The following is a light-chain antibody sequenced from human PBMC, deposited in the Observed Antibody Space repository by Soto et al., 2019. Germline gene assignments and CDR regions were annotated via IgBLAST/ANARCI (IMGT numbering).Light chain of an antibody. Sequence: PGDEATLSCRASQSVSGYLAWYQQKTGQAPRLLIYDASNRATGIPGRFSGSGSGTDFTLTISSLEPEDFAFYYCQQRSNWPLTFGQGTRLEIK. V-gene: IGKV3-11*01. CDR1: QSVSGY. J-gene: IGKJ5*01. CDR2: DAS. CDR3: QQRSNWPLT.